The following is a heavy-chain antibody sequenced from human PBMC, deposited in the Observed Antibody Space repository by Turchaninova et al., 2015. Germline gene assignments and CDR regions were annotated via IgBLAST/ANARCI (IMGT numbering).Heavy chain of an antibody. V-gene: IGHV3-48*04. CDR1: GFTFRTYN. Sequence: EVQLVESGGGLVQPGGSLRLSCATSGFTFRTYNLNWVRQAPGKGPEGVSQLNGDSTSINYAESVKGRLTISRDYAKNILSLQMNSLRAEDTAVYFCARDVPRDGSIYFDSWGQGTLVTVSS. CDR2: LNGDSTSI. CDR3: ARDVPRDGSIYFDS. D-gene: IGHD5-24*01. J-gene: IGHJ4*02.